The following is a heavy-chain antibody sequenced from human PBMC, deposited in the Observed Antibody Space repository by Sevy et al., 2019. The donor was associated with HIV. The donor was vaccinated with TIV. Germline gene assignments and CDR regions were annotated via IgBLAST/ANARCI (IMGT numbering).Heavy chain of an antibody. CDR2: IYPGDSDT. V-gene: IGHV5-51*01. CDR3: ARVIVATTYPIRVHESDI. D-gene: IGHD5-12*01. CDR1: GYRFTNYW. Sequence: GESLKISCKGSGYRFTNYWLGWVRQMPGKGLEWMGMIYPGDSDTRYSPSFQGQVSISADKSISTAYLQWTSLKASDTAMYYCARVIVATTYPIRVHESDILGQGTMVTVSS. J-gene: IGHJ3*02.